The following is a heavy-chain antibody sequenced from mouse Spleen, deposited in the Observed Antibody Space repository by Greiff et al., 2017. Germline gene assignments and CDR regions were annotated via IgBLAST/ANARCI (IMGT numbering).Heavy chain of an antibody. CDR2: IYPGSGNT. CDR1: GYTFTDYY. CDR3: ARARIPRGYFDV. V-gene: IGHV1-76*01. Sequence: QVQLKESGAELVRPGASVKLSCKASGYTFTDYYINWVKQRPGQGLEWIARIYPGSGNTYYNEKFKGKATLTAEKSSSTAYMQLSSLTSEDSAVYFCARARIPRGYFDVWGAGTTVTVSS. J-gene: IGHJ1*01.